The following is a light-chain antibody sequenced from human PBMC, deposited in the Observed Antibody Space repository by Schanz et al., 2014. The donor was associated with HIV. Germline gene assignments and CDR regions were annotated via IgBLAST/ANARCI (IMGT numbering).Light chain of an antibody. CDR2: ENN. CDR1: SSNFGAGYD. J-gene: IGLJ3*02. V-gene: IGLV1-40*01. CDR3: ATWDGSLSAWV. Sequence: QSVLTQPPSVSGAPGQSITVPCSGNSSNFGAGYDVHWYLQFPGTAPKLLIYENNHRPSGVPDRISGSKSGTSASLAISGLRSEDEADYYCATWDGSLSAWVFGGGTKVTVL.